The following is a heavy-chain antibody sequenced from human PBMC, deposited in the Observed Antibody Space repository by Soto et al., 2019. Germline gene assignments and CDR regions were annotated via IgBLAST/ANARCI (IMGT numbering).Heavy chain of an antibody. CDR3: ARERDFWSGYPDDGMDV. Sequence: QVQLVESGGGVVQPGRSLRLSCAASGFTFSSYAMHWFRQAPGKGLEWVAVISYDGSNKYYADSVKGRFTISRDNSKNTLYLQMNSLRAEDTAVYYCARERDFWSGYPDDGMDVWGQGTTVTVSS. CDR1: GFTFSSYA. J-gene: IGHJ6*02. V-gene: IGHV3-30-3*01. CDR2: ISYDGSNK. D-gene: IGHD3-3*01.